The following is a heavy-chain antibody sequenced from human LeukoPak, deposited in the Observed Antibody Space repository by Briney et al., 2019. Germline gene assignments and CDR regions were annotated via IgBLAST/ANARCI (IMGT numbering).Heavy chain of an antibody. CDR1: GYTFTSYY. Sequence: GASVKVSCKASGYTFTSYYMHWVRQAPGQGLEWMGIINPSGGSTSYAQKFQGRVTMTRDTSTSTVYMELSSLRSEDTAVYYCARDLNPLAAQTPSGYWGQGTLVTVSS. J-gene: IGHJ4*02. CDR3: ARDLNPLAAQTPSGY. CDR2: INPSGGST. V-gene: IGHV1-46*01. D-gene: IGHD6-13*01.